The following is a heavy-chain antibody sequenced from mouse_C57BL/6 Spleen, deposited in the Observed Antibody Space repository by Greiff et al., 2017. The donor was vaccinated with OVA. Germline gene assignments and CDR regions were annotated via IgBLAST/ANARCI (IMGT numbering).Heavy chain of an antibody. D-gene: IGHD4-1*01. J-gene: IGHJ1*03. CDR1: GFTFSSYA. V-gene: IGHV5-4*01. CDR3: ARDELGPFDV. CDR2: ISDGGSYT. Sequence: EVKLMESGGGLVKPGGSLKLSCAASGFTFSSYAMSWVRQTPEKRLEWVANISDGGSYTYYPDNVKGRFTISRDNAKNNLYLQMSHLKSEDTAMYYCARDELGPFDVWGTGTTVTVSS.